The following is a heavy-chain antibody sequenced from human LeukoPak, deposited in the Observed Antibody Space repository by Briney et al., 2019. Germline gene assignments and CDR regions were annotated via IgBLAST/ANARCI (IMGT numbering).Heavy chain of an antibody. J-gene: IGHJ5*02. CDR1: GGSISSSSYY. Sequence: SETLSLTCTVSGGSISSSSYYWSWIRQHPGKGLVWIGAIYYTGSTYYNPSLKSRATISVDTSKNHFSLKLTSVTAADTAVYYCARGTGGAAAADFDPWGQGTLVTVSS. CDR3: ARGTGGAAAADFDP. D-gene: IGHD6-13*01. V-gene: IGHV4-31*03. CDR2: IYYTGST.